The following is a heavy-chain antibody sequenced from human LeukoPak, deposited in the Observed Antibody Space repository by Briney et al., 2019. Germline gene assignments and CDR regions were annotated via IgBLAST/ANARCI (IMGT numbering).Heavy chain of an antibody. CDR1: GFTFSSYS. CDR3: AREGSSGYYVEQ. Sequence: GGSLRLSCAASGFTFSSYSMNWVRQAPGKGLEWVSSISSSSSYIYYADSVKGRFTISGDNAKNSLYLQMNSLRAEDTAVYYFAREGSSGYYVEQWGQGTLVTVSS. V-gene: IGHV3-21*01. J-gene: IGHJ4*02. CDR2: ISSSSSYI. D-gene: IGHD3-22*01.